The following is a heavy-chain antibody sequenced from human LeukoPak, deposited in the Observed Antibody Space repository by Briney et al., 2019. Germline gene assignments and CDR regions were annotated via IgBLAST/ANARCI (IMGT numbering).Heavy chain of an antibody. CDR3: ARVRYSSSWYPRYFDL. Sequence: SETLSLTCAVYGGSFSGYYWSWIRQPPGKGLEWIGEINHSGSTNYNPSLKSRVTISVDTSKNQFSLKQSSVTAADTAVYYCARVRYSSSWYPRYFDLWGRGTLVTVSS. CDR2: INHSGST. D-gene: IGHD6-13*01. V-gene: IGHV4-34*01. CDR1: GGSFSGYY. J-gene: IGHJ2*01.